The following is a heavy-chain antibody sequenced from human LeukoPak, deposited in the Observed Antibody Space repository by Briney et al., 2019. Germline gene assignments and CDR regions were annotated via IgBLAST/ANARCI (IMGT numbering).Heavy chain of an antibody. CDR3: ARDSGGNPGFDY. D-gene: IGHD2-15*01. CDR1: GCTFTGYY. J-gene: IGHJ4*02. V-gene: IGHV1-2*02. Sequence: ASVKVSCKASGCTFTGYYMHWVRQAPGQGLEWMGWINPNSGGTNYAQRFQGRVTMTRDTSISTAYMELSRLRSDDTAVYYCARDSGGNPGFDYWGQGTLVTVSS. CDR2: INPNSGGT.